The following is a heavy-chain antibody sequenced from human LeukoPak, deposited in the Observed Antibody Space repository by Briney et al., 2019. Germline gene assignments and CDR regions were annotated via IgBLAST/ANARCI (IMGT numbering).Heavy chain of an antibody. Sequence: VASVKVSCKASGYTFTSYGISWVRQAPGQGLEWMGWISAYNGNTNYAQKLQGRVTMTTDTSTSTAYMELRSLRSDDTAVYYCAKALYGGNVLYFDYWGQGTLVTVSS. CDR1: GYTFTSYG. CDR2: ISAYNGNT. D-gene: IGHD4-23*01. J-gene: IGHJ4*02. CDR3: AKALYGGNVLYFDY. V-gene: IGHV1-18*01.